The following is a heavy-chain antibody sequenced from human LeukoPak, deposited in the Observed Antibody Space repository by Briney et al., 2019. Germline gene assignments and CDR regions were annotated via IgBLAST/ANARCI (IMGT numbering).Heavy chain of an antibody. Sequence: GGSLRLSCAASGFTFSSYEMNWVRQAPGKGLEWVSYISSSGSTIYYADSVKGRFTISRDNAKNSLHLQMNSLRAEDTAVYYCARGYYDSSGYYQRGQGVFDYWGQGTLVTVSS. D-gene: IGHD3-22*01. CDR3: ARGYYDSSGYYQRGQGVFDY. V-gene: IGHV3-48*03. J-gene: IGHJ4*02. CDR1: GFTFSSYE. CDR2: ISSSGSTI.